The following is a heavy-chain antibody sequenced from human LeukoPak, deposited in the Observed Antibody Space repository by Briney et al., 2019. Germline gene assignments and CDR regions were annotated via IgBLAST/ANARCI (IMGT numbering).Heavy chain of an antibody. D-gene: IGHD6-13*01. Sequence: GASVKVSCKASGGTFSSYAISWVRQAPGQGLEWMGRIIPIFGTANYARKFQGRVTITTDESTSTAYMELSSLRSEDTAVYYCATKAAAGTLRAFDIWGQGTMVTVSS. CDR2: IIPIFGTA. V-gene: IGHV1-69*05. CDR1: GGTFSSYA. CDR3: ATKAAAGTLRAFDI. J-gene: IGHJ3*02.